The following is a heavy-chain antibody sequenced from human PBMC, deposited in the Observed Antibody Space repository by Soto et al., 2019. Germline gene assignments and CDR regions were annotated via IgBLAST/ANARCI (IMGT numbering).Heavy chain of an antibody. D-gene: IGHD3-16*01. CDR2: MNPNSGNT. V-gene: IGHV1-8*01. J-gene: IGHJ4*02. Sequence: ASLKVSCKASGYTFTRYDINWVRQATGQGLEWMGWMNPNSGNTGYAQKFQGRVTMTRNTSISTAYMELSSLRSEDTAVYYCASGFPGRQVGDDCWGQGTLVTVSS. CDR3: ASGFPGRQVGDDC. CDR1: GYTFTRYD.